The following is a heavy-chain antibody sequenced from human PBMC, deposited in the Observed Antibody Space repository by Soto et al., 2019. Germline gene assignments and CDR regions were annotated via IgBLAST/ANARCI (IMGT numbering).Heavy chain of an antibody. Sequence: EVQLVESGGGLVQPGGSLRLSCAASGFTFSSYWMSWLRQAPGKGLEWVANIKQDGREKYYVDSVKGRFTISRDNAKNSLYLQMNSLRAADTAVYYCAGVLRYFAWLPPHRRGAFDIWRQGTMVTVSS. D-gene: IGHD3-9*01. J-gene: IGHJ3*02. V-gene: IGHV3-7*01. CDR2: IKQDGREK. CDR1: GFTFSSYW. CDR3: AGVLRYFAWLPPHRRGAFDI.